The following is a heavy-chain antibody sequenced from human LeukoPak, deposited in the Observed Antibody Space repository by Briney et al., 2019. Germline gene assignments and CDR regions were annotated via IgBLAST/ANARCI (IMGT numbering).Heavy chain of an antibody. CDR2: IDPSDSYT. CDR1: GYSFTSYW. CDR3: ARDWKDPAAFDI. V-gene: IGHV5-10-1*01. J-gene: IGHJ3*02. Sequence: GESLKISCKGSGYSFTSYWITWVRPMPGKGLECMGQIDPSDSYTNYRPSFQGHVTISADKSINTAYLQWSSLKASDTAMYYCARDWKDPAAFDIWGQGTMVTVSS. D-gene: IGHD1-1*01.